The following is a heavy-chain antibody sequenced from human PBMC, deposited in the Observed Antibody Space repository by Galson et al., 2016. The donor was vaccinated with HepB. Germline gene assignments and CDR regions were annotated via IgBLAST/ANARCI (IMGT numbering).Heavy chain of an antibody. CDR1: GFTFNKYP. D-gene: IGHD3-22*01. J-gene: IGHJ4*02. CDR2: ISYDGNNK. V-gene: IGHV3-30*18. Sequence: SLRLSCAASGFTFNKYPMFWVRQAPDKGLEWVAVISYDGNNKYYADSVKGRFTISRDSSQNTLYLQMNSLRAEDTAVYYCVKDQHDSSGYYLGVDYWGQGTLVTVSS. CDR3: VKDQHDSSGYYLGVDY.